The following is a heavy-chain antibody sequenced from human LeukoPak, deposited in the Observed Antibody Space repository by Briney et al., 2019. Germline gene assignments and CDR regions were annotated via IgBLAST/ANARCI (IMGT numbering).Heavy chain of an antibody. Sequence: PSETLSLTCAVYGGSFSGYYWSWIRQPPGKGLEWIGEINHSGSTNYNPSLKSRVTISVDTSKNQFSLKLSSVTAADTAVYYCARGRIYGREVLGFWGQGTLVTVSS. CDR2: INHSGST. D-gene: IGHD2/OR15-2a*01. J-gene: IGHJ4*02. V-gene: IGHV4-34*01. CDR3: ARGRIYGREVLGF. CDR1: GGSFSGYY.